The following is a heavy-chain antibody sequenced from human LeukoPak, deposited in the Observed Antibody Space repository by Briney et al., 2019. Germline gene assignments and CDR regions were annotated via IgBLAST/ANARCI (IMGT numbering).Heavy chain of an antibody. CDR3: ARQNWFDP. V-gene: IGHV3-33*01. Sequence: GGSLRLSCAASGFTFSNHGMHWVRQAPGKGPEWVALIWYDGSNKYYGDSVKGRFTISRDNSKNTVYLQMNSLRAEDTGVYYCARQNWFDPWGQGTLVTVSS. CDR1: GFTFSNHG. CDR2: IWYDGSNK. J-gene: IGHJ5*02.